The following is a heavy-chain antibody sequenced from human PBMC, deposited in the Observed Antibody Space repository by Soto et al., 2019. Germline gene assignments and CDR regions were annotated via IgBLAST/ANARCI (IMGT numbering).Heavy chain of an antibody. D-gene: IGHD4-4*01. J-gene: IGHJ5*02. CDR1: GGSISSGGYY. V-gene: IGHV4-31*03. CDR2: IYYSGST. Sequence: SETLSLTCTVSGGSISSGGYYWSWIRQHPGKGLEWIGYIYYSGSTYYNPSLKSRVTISVDTSKNQFSLKLSSVTAADTAVYYCARAPATVTNEGNNWFDPWGQGTLVTVSS. CDR3: ARAPATVTNEGNNWFDP.